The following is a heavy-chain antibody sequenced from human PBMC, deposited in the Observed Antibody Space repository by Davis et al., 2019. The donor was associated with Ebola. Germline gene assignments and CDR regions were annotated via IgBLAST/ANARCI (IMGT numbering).Heavy chain of an antibody. CDR3: ASLRRTITGMDDAFDI. D-gene: IGHD1-20*01. V-gene: IGHV5-51*01. CDR1: GYSFTNYW. Sequence: GESLKISCRVSGYSFTNYWIGWVRQMPGKGLECIGIIYPGDSDARYSPSFRGQVTISAGKSIKTAFLQWSSLKASDTAMYYCASLRRTITGMDDAFDIWGQGTMVTVSS. J-gene: IGHJ3*02. CDR2: IYPGDSDA.